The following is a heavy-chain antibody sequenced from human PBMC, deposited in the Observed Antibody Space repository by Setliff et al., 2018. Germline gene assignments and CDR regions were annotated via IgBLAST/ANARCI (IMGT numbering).Heavy chain of an antibody. Sequence: SETLSLTCTVSGGSISSSSYYWGWIRQPPGKGLEWIGSIYYSGSTNYNPSLKSRVTISVDTSKNQFSLKLSSVTAADTAVYYCAREGGGSYLNWYFDLWGRGTLVTVSS. CDR2: IYYSGST. D-gene: IGHD1-26*01. V-gene: IGHV4-39*07. CDR1: GGSISSSSYY. J-gene: IGHJ2*01. CDR3: AREGGGSYLNWYFDL.